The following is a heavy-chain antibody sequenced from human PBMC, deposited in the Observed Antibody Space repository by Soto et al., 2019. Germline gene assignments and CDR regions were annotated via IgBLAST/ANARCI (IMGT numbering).Heavy chain of an antibody. CDR2: IIPIFGTA. CDR3: ARDGGDRYSYGPYFDY. CDR1: GGTFSSYA. Sequence: QVQLVQSGAEVQKPGSSVKVSCKASGGTFSSYAISWVRQAPGQGLEWMGGIIPIFGTANYAQKFQGRVTITADESTSTDYMELSSLRSEDTAVYYCARDGGDRYSYGPYFDYWGQGTLVTVSS. D-gene: IGHD5-18*01. V-gene: IGHV1-69*01. J-gene: IGHJ4*02.